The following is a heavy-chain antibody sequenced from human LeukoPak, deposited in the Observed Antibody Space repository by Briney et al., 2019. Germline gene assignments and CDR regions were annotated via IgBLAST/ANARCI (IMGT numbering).Heavy chain of an antibody. J-gene: IGHJ6*02. CDR1: GFSFSSYS. CDR2: ISHTGTPV. V-gene: IGHV3-48*04. D-gene: IGHD3-10*01. CDR3: AIPPLSGTGSSRPLAGMDV. Sequence: QPGGSLRLSCAASGFSFSSYSMNWVRQAPGKGLEWVSYISHTGTPVSYADSVKGRFTISRDNARNSLYLQMYSLRAEDTAVYYCAIPPLSGTGSSRPLAGMDVWGQGTTVTVSS.